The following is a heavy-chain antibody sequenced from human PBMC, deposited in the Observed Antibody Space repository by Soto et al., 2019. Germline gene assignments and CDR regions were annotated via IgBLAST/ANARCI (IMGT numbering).Heavy chain of an antibody. V-gene: IGHV1-69*04. CDR1: GGTFSTYT. J-gene: IGHJ6*03. CDR2: IIPILGIP. CDR3: ARDAATVTTDYYYYYMDV. Sequence: GASVKVSCKASGGTFSTYTISWARQAPGQGLEWVGRIIPILGIPTFAQKFQGITADKSTSTAYMELSSLRSEDTAVYYCARDAATVTTDYYYYYMDVWGKGTTVTVSS. D-gene: IGHD4-17*01.